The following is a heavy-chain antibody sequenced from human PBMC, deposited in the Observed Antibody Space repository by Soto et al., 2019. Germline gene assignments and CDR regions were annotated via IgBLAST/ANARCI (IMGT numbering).Heavy chain of an antibody. CDR3: ARDLRGHYGP. D-gene: IGHD4-17*01. J-gene: IGHJ3*01. CDR1: GFNFRNFN. Sequence: GGSLRLSCEGSGFNFRNFNMIWVRQAPGKGLEWVSSVSGSSSYIYYADSVMGRFTVSRDNANNLVFLQMNGLRPEDTAMYYCARDLRGHYGPWGQGTMVTVSS. V-gene: IGHV3-21*06. CDR2: VSGSSSYI.